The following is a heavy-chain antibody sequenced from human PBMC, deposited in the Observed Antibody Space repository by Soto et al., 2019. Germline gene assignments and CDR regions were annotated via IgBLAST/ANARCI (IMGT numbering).Heavy chain of an antibody. Sequence: QITLKESGPTLLSPTQTLTLTCTFSGFSLTTSGVGVGWIRQPPGKALEWLAFIYWDDDKRYSPSLHSTLTITKDTSKHQVVLTMTNMDPVDTATYFCAHRRPWSSNWNSGWLDPWGQGTLVTVSS. J-gene: IGHJ5*02. D-gene: IGHD1-1*01. CDR2: IYWDDDK. CDR1: GFSLTTSGVG. CDR3: AHRRPWSSNWNSGWLDP. V-gene: IGHV2-5*02.